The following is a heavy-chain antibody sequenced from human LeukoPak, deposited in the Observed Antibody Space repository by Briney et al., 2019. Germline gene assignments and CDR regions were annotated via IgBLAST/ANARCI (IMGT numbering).Heavy chain of an antibody. V-gene: IGHV3-7*02. CDR2: IKQDGSEE. J-gene: IGHJ6*02. CDR1: GFTFSSCW. CDR3: ATYSTGWYAKGMDV. Sequence: GGSLRLSCATSGFTFSSCWMSWVRQAPGKGLEWVANIKQDGSEEYYVDSVKGRFTISRDNAKNSLSLQMNSLRAEDTAVYYCATYSTGWYAKGMDVWGQGTTVTVSS. D-gene: IGHD6-19*01.